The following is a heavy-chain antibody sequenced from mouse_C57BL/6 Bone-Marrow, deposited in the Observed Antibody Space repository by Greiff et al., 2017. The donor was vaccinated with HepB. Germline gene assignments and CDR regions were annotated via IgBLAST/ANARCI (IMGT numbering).Heavy chain of an antibody. V-gene: IGHV1-82*01. CDR1: GYAFSSSW. Sequence: VQLQQSGPELVKPGASVKISCKASGYAFSSSWMNWVKQRPGKGLEWIGRIYPGDGDTNYNGKFKGKATLTADKSSSTAYMQLSSLTSEDSAVYFCARVNDYGSGYAWFAYWGQGTLVTVSA. CDR2: IYPGDGDT. D-gene: IGHD1-1*01. J-gene: IGHJ3*01. CDR3: ARVNDYGSGYAWFAY.